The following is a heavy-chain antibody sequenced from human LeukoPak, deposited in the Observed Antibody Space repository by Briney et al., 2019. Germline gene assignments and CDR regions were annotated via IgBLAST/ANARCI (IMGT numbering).Heavy chain of an antibody. CDR2: ISRNGGST. D-gene: IGHD2-21*01. CDR1: GFTFKKYA. Sequence: PGGSLRLSCSASGFTFKKYAMHWVRQAPGKGLEYVSAISRNGGSTYYADSVKGRFTISRDNSKNTLYLQMNSLRAEDTAVYYCVRDVWGDRDSYFDYWGQGTLVTVSS. V-gene: IGHV3-64D*09. CDR3: VRDVWGDRDSYFDY. J-gene: IGHJ4*02.